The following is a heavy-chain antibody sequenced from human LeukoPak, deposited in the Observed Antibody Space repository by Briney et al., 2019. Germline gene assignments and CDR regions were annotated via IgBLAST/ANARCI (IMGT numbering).Heavy chain of an antibody. CDR1: GGTFSSYA. CDR3: AREARPCSGGSCYSYYFDY. J-gene: IGHJ4*02. D-gene: IGHD2-15*01. Sequence: SVNVSCTASGGTFSSYAISWVRQAPGQGLEWMGGIIPIFGTANYAQKFQGRVTITADKSTSTAYMELSSLRSEDTAVYYCAREARPCSGGSCYSYYFDYWGQGTLVTVSS. CDR2: IIPIFGTA. V-gene: IGHV1-69*06.